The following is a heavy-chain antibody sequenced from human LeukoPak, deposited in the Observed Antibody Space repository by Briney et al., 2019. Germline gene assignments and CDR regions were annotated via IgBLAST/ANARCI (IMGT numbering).Heavy chain of an antibody. J-gene: IGHJ4*02. D-gene: IGHD3-10*01. CDR3: ARGPTPSFYYGSGSYYSLDY. Sequence: GGSLRLSCAASGFTFSSYWMSWVRQAPGKGLEWVANIKQDGSEKYYVDSVKGRFTISRDNAKNSLHLQMNSLRAEDTAVYYCARGPTPSFYYGSGSYYSLDYWGQGTLVTVSS. V-gene: IGHV3-7*01. CDR1: GFTFSSYW. CDR2: IKQDGSEK.